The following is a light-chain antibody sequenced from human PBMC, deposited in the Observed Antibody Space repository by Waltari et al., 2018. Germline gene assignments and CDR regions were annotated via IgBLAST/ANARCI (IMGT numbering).Light chain of an antibody. CDR3: QAWDNSLAI. Sequence: SYELTQPPSVSVSPGQTAPITCSGTKLGDKFTSWYQQRPGQSPVLVIHQDANRPSGIPERFFGSNSGNTATLTIRGTQAVDEADYYCQAWDNSLAIFGGGTRLTV. CDR1: KLGDKF. V-gene: IGLV3-1*01. CDR2: QDA. J-gene: IGLJ2*01.